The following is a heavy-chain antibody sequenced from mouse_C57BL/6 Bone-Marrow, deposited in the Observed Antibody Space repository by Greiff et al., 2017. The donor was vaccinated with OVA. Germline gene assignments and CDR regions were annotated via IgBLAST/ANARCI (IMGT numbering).Heavy chain of an antibody. CDR3: ARGEYYGSSSYWYFDV. Sequence: EVKLVESGPGLAKPSQTLSLTCSVTGYSITSDYWNWIRKFPGNKLEYMGYISYSGSTYYNPSLKSRISITRDTSKNQYYLRLNSVTTEDTATYYCARGEYYGSSSYWYFDVGGTGTTVTVSS. CDR2: ISYSGST. J-gene: IGHJ1*03. D-gene: IGHD1-1*01. CDR1: GYSITSDY. V-gene: IGHV3-8*01.